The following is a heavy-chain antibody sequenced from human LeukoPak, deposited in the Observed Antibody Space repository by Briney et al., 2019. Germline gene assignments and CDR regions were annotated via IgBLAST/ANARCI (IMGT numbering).Heavy chain of an antibody. D-gene: IGHD2-2*01. V-gene: IGHV4-34*01. Sequence: SETLSLTRAVYGGSFSGYYWSWIRQPPGKGLEWIGEINHSGSTNYNPSLKSRVTISVDTSKNQFSLKLSSVTAADTAVYYCAREPLVVVPAAIYYYYYYMDVWGKGTTVTVSS. CDR2: INHSGST. CDR3: AREPLVVVPAAIYYYYYYMDV. CDR1: GGSFSGYY. J-gene: IGHJ6*03.